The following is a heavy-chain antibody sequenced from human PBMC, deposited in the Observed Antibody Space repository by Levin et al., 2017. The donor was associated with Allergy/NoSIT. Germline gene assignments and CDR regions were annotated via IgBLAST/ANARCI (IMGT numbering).Heavy chain of an antibody. CDR2: IYPGDSDT. Sequence: GGSLRLSCKGSGYSFTSYWIGWVRQMPGKGLEWMGIIYPGDSDTRYSPSFQGQVTISADKSISTAYLQWSSLKASDTAMYYCARPRLSRRNVDTAMVDAFDIWGQGTMVTVSS. V-gene: IGHV5-51*01. CDR3: ARPRLSRRNVDTAMVDAFDI. D-gene: IGHD5-18*01. J-gene: IGHJ3*02. CDR1: GYSFTSYW.